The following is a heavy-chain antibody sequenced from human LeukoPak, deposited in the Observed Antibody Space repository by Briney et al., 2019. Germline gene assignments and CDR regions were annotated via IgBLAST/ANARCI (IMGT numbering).Heavy chain of an antibody. CDR3: AKGIGYCSGGNCYSGPQLDC. J-gene: IGHJ4*02. CDR1: GFTFSTYG. D-gene: IGHD2-15*01. CDR2: IRSDGTKK. Sequence: GGSLRLSCAASGFTFSTYGMHWVRQAPGKGLEWVAFIRSDGTKKNYADSVKGRFTISRDNSKSTLYLQMSSLRAADTAVYYCAKGIGYCSGGNCYSGPQLDCWGQGTLVTVSS. V-gene: IGHV3-30*02.